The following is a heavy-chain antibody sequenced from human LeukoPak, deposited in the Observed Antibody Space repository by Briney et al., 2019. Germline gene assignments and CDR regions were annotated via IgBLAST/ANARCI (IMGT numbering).Heavy chain of an antibody. V-gene: IGHV4-59*01. CDR2: IYYSGST. CDR1: GGSISSYY. J-gene: IGHJ3*02. D-gene: IGHD2-21*02. Sequence: SETLSLTCTVSGGSISSYYWSWIRQPPGKGLESIGYIYYSGSTNYNPSLKSRVTISVDTSKNQFSLKLSSVTAADTAVYYCARGGLVTDAFDIWGQGTMVTVSS. CDR3: ARGGLVTDAFDI.